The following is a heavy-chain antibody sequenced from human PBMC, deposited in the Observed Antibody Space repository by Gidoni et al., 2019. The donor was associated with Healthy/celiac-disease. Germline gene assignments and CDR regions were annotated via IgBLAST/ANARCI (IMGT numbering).Heavy chain of an antibody. D-gene: IGHD1-26*01. J-gene: IGHJ2*01. V-gene: IGHV3-23*01. Sequence: EVQLWESGGGVVQPGGALRLTWAGSGFTVSSDARRWVRQAPGRGLGWVSAISVTVGSTYYADSLTFRFTISSANSKISLFLQMTSLRAEYTALYSCANAPRPAVSIVGATPSWYFDLWGRGTLVTVSS. CDR2: ISVTVGST. CDR3: ANAPRPAVSIVGATPSWYFDL. CDR1: GFTVSSDA.